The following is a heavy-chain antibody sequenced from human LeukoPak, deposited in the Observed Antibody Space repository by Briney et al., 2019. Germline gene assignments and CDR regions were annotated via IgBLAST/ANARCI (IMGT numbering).Heavy chain of an antibody. CDR2: IIPMFGAA. CDR1: GGTFDNYA. CDR3: ARSNYYDSRSWGFDI. Sequence: SVKVSCKASGGTFDNYAIRWVRQAPGQGLEWMGGIIPMFGAANYAQKFQGRVTITADESTSTAYMELSSLRSEDTAVYYCARSNYYDSRSWGFDIWGQGTMVTVSS. J-gene: IGHJ3*02. D-gene: IGHD3-22*01. V-gene: IGHV1-69*13.